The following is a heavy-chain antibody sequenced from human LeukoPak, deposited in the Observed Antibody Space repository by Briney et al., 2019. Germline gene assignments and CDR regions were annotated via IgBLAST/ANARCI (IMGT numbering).Heavy chain of an antibody. J-gene: IGHJ4*02. V-gene: IGHV4-38-2*02. CDR2: IYHSGST. CDR1: GYSISSGYY. CDR3: ASTGGTFEAGYPSFDY. Sequence: SETLSLTCTVSGYSISSGYYWGWIRQPPGKGLEWIGSIYHSGSTYYNPSLKSRVTISVDTSKNQFSLKLSSVTAADTAVYYCASTGGTFEAGYPSFDYWGQGTLVTVSS. D-gene: IGHD3-9*01.